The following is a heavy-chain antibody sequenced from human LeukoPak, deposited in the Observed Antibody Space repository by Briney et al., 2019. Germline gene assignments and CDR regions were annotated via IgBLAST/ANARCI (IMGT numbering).Heavy chain of an antibody. Sequence: ASVKVSCKPSGYTFTSYGISWVRQAPGQGLEWMGWISAYNGNTNYAQKLQGRVTMTTDTSTSTAYMELRSLRSDDTAMYYCASVAGGVFDYWGQGTLVTVSS. CDR2: ISAYNGNT. J-gene: IGHJ4*02. CDR3: ASVAGGVFDY. D-gene: IGHD6-19*01. CDR1: GYTFTSYG. V-gene: IGHV1-18*01.